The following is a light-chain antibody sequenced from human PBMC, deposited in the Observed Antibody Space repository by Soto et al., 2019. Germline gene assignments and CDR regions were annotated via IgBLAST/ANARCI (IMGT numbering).Light chain of an antibody. Sequence: EIVLTQSPGTLSLSPGERATLSCRASQSVSSSYLAWYQQKPGQAPRLLIYGASSRATGIPARFSGSGSGTDFNLTISSLEPEDFAVYYCQQRGNWPPITFGQGTRLDIK. V-gene: IGKV3D-20*02. J-gene: IGKJ5*01. CDR2: GAS. CDR3: QQRGNWPPIT. CDR1: QSVSSSY.